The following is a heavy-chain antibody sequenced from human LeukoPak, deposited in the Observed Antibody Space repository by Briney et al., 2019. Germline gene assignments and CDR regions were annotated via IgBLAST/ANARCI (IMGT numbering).Heavy chain of an antibody. J-gene: IGHJ2*01. CDR1: GGSISSYY. V-gene: IGHV4-59*05. Sequence: SETLSLTCTVSGGSISSYYWSWIRQPPGKGLEWIGSIYYSGSTYYNPSLKSRVTISVDTSKNQFSLKLSSVTAADTAVYYCASNWDHWYFDLWGRGTLVTVSS. CDR3: ASNWDHWYFDL. CDR2: IYYSGST. D-gene: IGHD1-1*01.